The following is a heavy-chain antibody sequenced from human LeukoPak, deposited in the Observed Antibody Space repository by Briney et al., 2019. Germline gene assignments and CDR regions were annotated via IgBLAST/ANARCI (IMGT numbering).Heavy chain of an antibody. CDR1: GFTVSSNF. CDR3: AREDAGGTYSFDY. J-gene: IGHJ4*02. V-gene: IGHV3-66*01. D-gene: IGHD1-26*01. Sequence: GGSLRLSCAVSGFTVSSNFMSWVRQAPGKGPEWVSVIYTSGTTYYANSVRGRFTISRDNSKNTLYLQMDSLTAEDTAVYYCAREDAGGTYSFDYWGQGTLVTVSS. CDR2: IYTSGTT.